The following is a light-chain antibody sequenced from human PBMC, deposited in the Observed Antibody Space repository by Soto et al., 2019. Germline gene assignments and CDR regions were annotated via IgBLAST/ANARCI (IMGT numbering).Light chain of an antibody. CDR2: EVS. CDR3: SSYAGTNNLGV. J-gene: IGLJ3*02. V-gene: IGLV2-8*01. CDR1: SSDVGGYNY. Sequence: QSAVTQPPSASGSPGQSVTISCTGTSSDVGGYNYVSWYQQHPGKAPKLMIYEVSERPSGVPDRFSGSKSGNTASLTVSGLQAEDEADYYCSSYAGTNNLGVFGGGTKLTVL.